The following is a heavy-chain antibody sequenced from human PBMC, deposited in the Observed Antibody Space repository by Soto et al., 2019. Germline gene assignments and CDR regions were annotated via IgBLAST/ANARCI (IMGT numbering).Heavy chain of an antibody. Sequence: GGSLRLSCAASGFTVSSNYMTWVRQAPGKGLEWVSIIWSAGFTYYADSVKGRFTISRDNTKNTLYLQMNSLRVEDSAVYYCARELPPDLWGQGTLVTVSS. V-gene: IGHV3-53*01. CDR3: ARELPPDL. CDR1: GFTVSSNY. D-gene: IGHD2-15*01. CDR2: IWSAGFT. J-gene: IGHJ5*02.